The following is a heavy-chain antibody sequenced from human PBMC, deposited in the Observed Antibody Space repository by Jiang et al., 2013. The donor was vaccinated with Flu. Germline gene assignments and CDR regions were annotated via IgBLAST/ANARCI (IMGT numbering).Heavy chain of an antibody. CDR3: ARAGRAGSTGWYDYFEY. D-gene: IGHD6-19*01. J-gene: IGHJ4*02. V-gene: IGHV7-4-1*02. CDR1: GYTFTTYA. CDR2: INTNTGNP. Sequence: QSGSELKKPGASVKVSCKPSGYTFTTYAVNWVRQAPGRGLEWMGWINTNTGNPKYAQGFTGRFVFSLDTSVSTAYLQISGLQAEDTGVYYCARAGRAGSTGWYDYFEYWGQGTLVTVSS.